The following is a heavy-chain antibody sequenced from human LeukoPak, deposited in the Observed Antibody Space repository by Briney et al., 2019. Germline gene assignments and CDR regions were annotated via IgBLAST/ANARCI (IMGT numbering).Heavy chain of an antibody. D-gene: IGHD3-16*02. J-gene: IGHJ4*02. V-gene: IGHV1-46*01. CDR2: INPSGGST. CDR1: GYTFTSYY. CDR3: ATSFFTFGGVIVISD. Sequence: ASVKVSCKASGYTFTSYYMHWVRQAPGQGLEWMGIINPSGGSTSYAQKFQGRVTVTRDTSTSTVYMELSSLRSEDTAVYYCATSFFTFGGVIVISDWGQGTLVTVSS.